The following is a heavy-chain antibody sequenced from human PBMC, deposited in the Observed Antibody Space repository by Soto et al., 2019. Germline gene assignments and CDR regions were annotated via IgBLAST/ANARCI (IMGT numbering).Heavy chain of an antibody. CDR3: ARALLSEYYYYYMDV. Sequence: EVQLVESGGGLVKPGGSLRLSCAASGFTFSSYSMNWVRQAPGKGLEWVSSISSSSSYIYYADSVKGRFTISRDNAKNSQYLQMNSLRAEDTAVYYCARALLSEYYYYYMDVWGKGTTVTVSS. CDR1: GFTFSSYS. V-gene: IGHV3-21*01. J-gene: IGHJ6*03. CDR2: ISSSSSYI.